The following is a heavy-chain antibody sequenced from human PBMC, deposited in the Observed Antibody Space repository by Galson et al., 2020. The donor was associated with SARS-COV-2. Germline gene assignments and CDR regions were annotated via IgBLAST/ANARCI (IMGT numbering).Heavy chain of an antibody. CDR2: IYYSGST. D-gene: IGHD3-3*01. CDR1: GGSISSSSYY. J-gene: IGHJ6*02. CDR3: ARVRGRYYDFWSGLYYYYYYGMDV. Sequence: SETLSLTCTVSGGSISSSSYYWGWIRQPPGKGLEWIGSIYYSGSTYYNPSLKSRVTISVDTSKNQFSLKLSSVTAADTAVYYCARVRGRYYDFWSGLYYYYYYGMDVWGQGTTVTVSS. V-gene: IGHV4-39*07.